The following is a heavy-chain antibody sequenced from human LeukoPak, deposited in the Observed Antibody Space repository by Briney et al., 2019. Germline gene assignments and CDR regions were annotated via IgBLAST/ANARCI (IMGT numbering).Heavy chain of an antibody. V-gene: IGHV3-9*01. CDR1: GFTFDDYA. Sequence: GGSLRLSCAASGFTFDDYAMHWVRQAPGKGLEWVSGISWNSGSIGYADSVKGRFTISRDNAKNSLYLQMNSLRAEDTALYYCAKVSGIAAAGTSSGAFDIWGQGTMVTVSS. CDR3: AKVSGIAAAGTSSGAFDI. CDR2: ISWNSGSI. D-gene: IGHD6-13*01. J-gene: IGHJ3*02.